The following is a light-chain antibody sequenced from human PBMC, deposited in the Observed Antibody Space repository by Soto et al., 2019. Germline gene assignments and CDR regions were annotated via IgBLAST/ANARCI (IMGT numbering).Light chain of an antibody. CDR3: QQYKNWPL. V-gene: IGKV3D-15*01. CDR1: QSVSSSY. Sequence: IVLTTSPGTLSLSPGERATLCRRASQSVSSSYLAWYQQKPGQAPRLLIYGASSRATGIPARFSGSGFGTEFTLTISSLQSEDFAVYYCQQYKNWPLFGQGTLLEIK. J-gene: IGKJ5*01. CDR2: GAS.